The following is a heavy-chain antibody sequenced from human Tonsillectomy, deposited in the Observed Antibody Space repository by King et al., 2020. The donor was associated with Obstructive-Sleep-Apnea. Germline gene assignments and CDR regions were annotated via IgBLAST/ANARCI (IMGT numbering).Heavy chain of an antibody. CDR2: IYYSGST. CDR3: ARGWDYYDSSGYPTYYFDY. J-gene: IGHJ4*02. Sequence: VQLQESGPGLVKPSETLSLTCTVSGGSISSYYWSWIRQPPGKGLEWIGYIYYSGSTNYNPSLKSRVTISVDTSKNQFSLKLSSVTAADTAVYYCARGWDYYDSSGYPTYYFDYWGQGTLVTVSS. CDR1: GGSISSYY. D-gene: IGHD3-22*01. V-gene: IGHV4-59*01.